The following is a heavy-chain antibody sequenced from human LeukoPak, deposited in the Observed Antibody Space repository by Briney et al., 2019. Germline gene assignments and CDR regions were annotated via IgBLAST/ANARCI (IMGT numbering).Heavy chain of an antibody. Sequence: SETLSLTCTVSGGSISSYYWRWIRQPPGKGLEWIGYIYYSGSTNYNPSLKSRVTISVDTSKNQFSLKLSSVTAADTAVYYCAREPPYYDFWGGSFDYWGQGTLVTVSS. CDR3: AREPPYYDFWGGSFDY. CDR2: IYYSGST. J-gene: IGHJ4*02. D-gene: IGHD3-3*01. CDR1: GGSISSYY. V-gene: IGHV4-59*01.